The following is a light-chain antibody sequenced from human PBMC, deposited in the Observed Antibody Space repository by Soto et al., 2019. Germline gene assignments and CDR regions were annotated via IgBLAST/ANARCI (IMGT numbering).Light chain of an antibody. CDR1: QSVSSN. CDR2: GAS. V-gene: IGKV3-15*01. CDR3: QQYNNWPRT. Sequence: EIVMTHSPATLSVSPWEGATLSSRASQSVSSNLAWYQQKPGQAPRLLIYGASTRATGIPARFSGSGSGTEFTLTISSLQSEDFAVYYCQQYNNWPRTFGQGTKVDIK. J-gene: IGKJ1*01.